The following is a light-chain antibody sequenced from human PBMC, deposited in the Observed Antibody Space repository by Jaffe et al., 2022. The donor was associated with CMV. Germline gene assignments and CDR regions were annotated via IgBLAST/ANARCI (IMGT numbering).Light chain of an antibody. J-gene: IGKJ2*01. V-gene: IGKV4-1*01. CDR1: QSVLYSSNNKDY. CDR2: WAS. Sequence: DIVVTQSPGSLAVSLGERATINCKSSQSVLYSSNNKDYLAWYQQKPGQPPKLLIYWASARESGVPDRFSGSGSGTDFTLTISSLQAEDVAVYYCQQYHSSPYAFGQGTKLEIK. CDR3: QQYHSSPYA.